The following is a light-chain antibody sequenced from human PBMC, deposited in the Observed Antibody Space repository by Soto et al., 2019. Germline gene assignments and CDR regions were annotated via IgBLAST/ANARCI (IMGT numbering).Light chain of an antibody. J-gene: IGLJ2*01. Sequence: QSALTQPASVSGSPGQSITISCTGTSSDVGGYNYVSWYQQHPGKAPKLMIHDVSNRPSGVSNRFSGSKSVNTASLTISGLQAEDEADYYCSSYTGSSTPLVFGGGTKLTVL. CDR1: SSDVGGYNY. CDR2: DVS. CDR3: SSYTGSSTPLV. V-gene: IGLV2-14*01.